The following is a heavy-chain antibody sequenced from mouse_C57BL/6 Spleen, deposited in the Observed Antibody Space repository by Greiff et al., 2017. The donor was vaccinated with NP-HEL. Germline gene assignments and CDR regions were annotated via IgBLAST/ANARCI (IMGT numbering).Heavy chain of an antibody. D-gene: IGHD1-1*01. J-gene: IGHJ4*01. CDR3: ARSSSYVEDAMDY. CDR2: IYPGDGDT. Sequence: QVQLQQSGPELVKPGASVKISCKASGYAFSSSWMNWVKQRPGKGLEWIGRIYPGDGDTNYNGKFKGKATLTADKSSSTAYMQLSSLTSEDSAVYFCARSSSYVEDAMDYWGQGTSVTVSS. CDR1: GYAFSSSW. V-gene: IGHV1-82*01.